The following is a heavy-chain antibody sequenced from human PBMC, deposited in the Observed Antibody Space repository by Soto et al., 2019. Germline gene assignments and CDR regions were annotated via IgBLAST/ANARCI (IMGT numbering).Heavy chain of an antibody. V-gene: IGHV4-39*01. D-gene: IGHD3-10*01. Sequence: SETLSLTCSVSGGSISSFTYYWGWIRQPPGKGLEWIGTVYYNENTYYNPSLKSRVTITVDTAKNQFSLNLRSATAADTAMYFCARRERYYGSPGWFDPWGPGTLVTV. CDR2: VYYNENT. CDR3: ARRERYYGSPGWFDP. CDR1: GGSISSFTYY. J-gene: IGHJ5*02.